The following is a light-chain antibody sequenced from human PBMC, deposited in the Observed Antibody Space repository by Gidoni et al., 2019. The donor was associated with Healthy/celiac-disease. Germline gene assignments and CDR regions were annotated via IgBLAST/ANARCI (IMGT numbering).Light chain of an antibody. CDR2: GAS. Sequence: EIVMTQSPATLSVSPGESATLSCRASQSVSSNLAWYQQKPGQAPRLLIYGASIRATGIPARFSGSGSGTEFTLTISILQSEDFAVYYCQQYNNWPRIFTFGPGTKVDIK. V-gene: IGKV3D-15*03. CDR3: QQYNNWPRIFT. CDR1: QSVSSN. J-gene: IGKJ3*01.